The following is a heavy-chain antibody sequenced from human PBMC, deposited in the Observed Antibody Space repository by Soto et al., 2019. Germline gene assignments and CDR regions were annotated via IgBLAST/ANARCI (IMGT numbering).Heavy chain of an antibody. CDR2: MNPNSGNT. D-gene: IGHD3-10*01. CDR1: GYTFTSYD. J-gene: IGHJ4*02. Sequence: ASVKVSCKASGYTFTSYDINWVRQATGQGLEWMGWMNPNSGNTGYAQKFQGRVTMTRNTSTSTAYMELSSLRSEDTAVYYCARDYHDVLRWFGELATFDYWGQGTLVTVSS. CDR3: ARDYHDVLRWFGELATFDY. V-gene: IGHV1-8*01.